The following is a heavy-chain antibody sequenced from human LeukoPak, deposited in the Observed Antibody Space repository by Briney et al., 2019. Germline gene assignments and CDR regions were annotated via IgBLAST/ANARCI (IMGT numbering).Heavy chain of an antibody. D-gene: IGHD3-22*01. V-gene: IGHV4-38-2*02. CDR1: GYSISSGYY. CDR3: ASLDSSGYYSRWNWFDP. Sequence: SETLSLTCTVSGYSISSGYYWGWIRQPPGKGLEWIGSIYHSGSTYYNSSLKSRVTISVDTSKNQFSLKLSSVTAADTAVYYCASLDSSGYYSRWNWFDPWGQGTLVTVSS. J-gene: IGHJ5*02. CDR2: IYHSGST.